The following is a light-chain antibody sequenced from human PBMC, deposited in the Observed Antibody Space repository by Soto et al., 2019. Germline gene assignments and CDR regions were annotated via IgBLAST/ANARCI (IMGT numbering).Light chain of an antibody. CDR2: RNN. J-gene: IGLJ1*01. Sequence: QSVLTQPPSASGTPGQRVTISCSGTSSNIGSNYVYWYQQLPGTAPNLLIYRNNQRPSAVRDRFSGSKSGTSASLAISGLRSEDEADYYCEAWDDTPSGSYVFGTGTKLTVL. V-gene: IGLV1-47*01. CDR1: SSNIGSNY. CDR3: EAWDDTPSGSYV.